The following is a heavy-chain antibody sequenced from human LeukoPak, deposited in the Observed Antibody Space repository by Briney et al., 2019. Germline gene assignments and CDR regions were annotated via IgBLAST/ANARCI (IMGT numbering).Heavy chain of an antibody. CDR3: ATSTIQTFYYFDY. CDR2: KSYDGSNK. V-gene: IGHV3-30*04. J-gene: IGHJ4*02. D-gene: IGHD5-24*01. CDR1: GFTFSSYA. Sequence: GGSLRLSCAASGFTFSSYAMHWVRQAPGKGLEWVAVKSYDGSNKYYADSVKGRFTISRDNSKNTLYLQMNSLRAEDTAVYYCATSTIQTFYYFDYWGQGTLVTVSS.